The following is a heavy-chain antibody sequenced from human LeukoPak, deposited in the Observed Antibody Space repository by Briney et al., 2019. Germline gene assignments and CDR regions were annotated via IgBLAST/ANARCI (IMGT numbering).Heavy chain of an antibody. Sequence: GGSLRLSCAASGFTFSSYSMNWVRQAPGKGLEWVSYISSSSSTIYYADSVKGRFTISRDNAKNSLYLQMNSLRVEDTAFYYCARGHSSSWYGFPDYWGQGTLVTVSS. D-gene: IGHD6-13*01. J-gene: IGHJ4*02. CDR3: ARGHSSSWYGFPDY. V-gene: IGHV3-48*01. CDR2: ISSSSSTI. CDR1: GFTFSSYS.